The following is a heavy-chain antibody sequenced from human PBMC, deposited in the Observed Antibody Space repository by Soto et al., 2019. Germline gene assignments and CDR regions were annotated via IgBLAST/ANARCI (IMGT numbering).Heavy chain of an antibody. V-gene: IGHV4-31*03. J-gene: IGHJ6*02. CDR3: ARGSSIAGLFHGMEV. D-gene: IGHD6-6*01. Sequence: QVQLQESGPGLVKPSQTLSLTCTVSGGSISSGGYYWTWIRQHPGKGLEWIGYNYYSGITYYNPSLKRRGTISLAPSKKQFSLKLSPVPAAGKAVYFWARGSSIAGLFHGMEVWGPGTPVTVSS. CDR2: NYYSGIT. CDR1: GGSISSGGYY.